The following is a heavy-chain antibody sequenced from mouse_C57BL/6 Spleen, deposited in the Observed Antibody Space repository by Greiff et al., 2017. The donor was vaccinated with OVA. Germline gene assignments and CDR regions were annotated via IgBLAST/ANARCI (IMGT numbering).Heavy chain of an antibody. Sequence: EVQLQESGPGLVKPSQSLSLTCSVTGYSITSGYYWNWIRQFPGNKLEWMGYISYDGSNNYNPSLKNRISITRDTSKNQFFLKLNSVTTEDTATYYCARDQVGLRGFAYWGQGTLVTVSA. V-gene: IGHV3-6*01. CDR1: GYSITSGYY. CDR3: ARDQVGLRGFAY. D-gene: IGHD1-1*01. J-gene: IGHJ3*01. CDR2: ISYDGSN.